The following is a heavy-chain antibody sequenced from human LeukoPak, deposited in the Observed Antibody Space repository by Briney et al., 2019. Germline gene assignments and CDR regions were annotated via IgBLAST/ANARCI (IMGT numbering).Heavy chain of an antibody. J-gene: IGHJ5*02. D-gene: IGHD3-10*01. CDR2: ISSSSSYI. CDR1: GFTFSSYS. CDR3: ARDLPLYYGSGTNWFDP. Sequence: GGSLRLSCAASGFTFSSYSMNWVRQAPGKGLEWVSSISSSSSYIYYADSVKGRFTISRDNAKNSLYLQMNSLRAEDTAVYYCARDLPLYYGSGTNWFDPWGQGTLVTXSS. V-gene: IGHV3-21*01.